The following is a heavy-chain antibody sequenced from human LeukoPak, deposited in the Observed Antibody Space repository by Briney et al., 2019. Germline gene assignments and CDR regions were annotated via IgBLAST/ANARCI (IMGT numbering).Heavy chain of an antibody. V-gene: IGHV4-34*01. CDR3: ARVRRKYYYDSSGYLRGYYYYYVDV. D-gene: IGHD3-22*01. CDR1: GGSFSGYY. CDR2: MNQSGST. J-gene: IGHJ6*03. Sequence: SETLSLTCAVYGGSFSGYYWSWIRQPPGKGLEWIGEMNQSGSTNYNPSLRSRVTISVDTSKNQFSLKLSSVTAADTAVYYCARVRRKYYYDSSGYLRGYYYYYVDVWGKGTTVTVSS.